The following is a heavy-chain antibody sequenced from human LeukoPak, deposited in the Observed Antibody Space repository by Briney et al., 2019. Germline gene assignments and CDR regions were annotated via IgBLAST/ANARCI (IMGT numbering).Heavy chain of an antibody. CDR2: INHSGST. D-gene: IGHD4-23*01. V-gene: IGHV4-34*01. J-gene: IGHJ4*02. CDR3: ASTVVNY. Sequence: SGTLSLTCAVYGGSFSGYYWSWIRQPPGKGLEWIGEINHSGSTNYNPSLKSRVTISVDTSKNQFSLKLSPVTAADTAVYYCASTVVNYWGQGTLVTVSS. CDR1: GGSFSGYY.